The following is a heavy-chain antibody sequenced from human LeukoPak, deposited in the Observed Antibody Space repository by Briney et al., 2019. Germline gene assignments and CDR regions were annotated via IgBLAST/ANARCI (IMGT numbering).Heavy chain of an antibody. CDR1: GFAFSRNG. J-gene: IGHJ4*02. V-gene: IGHV3-30*02. Sequence: GGSLRLSCETSGFAFSRNGMHWVCQGPRKGLGWVSFIRFDGTKTFYGDSVRSRFTISRDNSKNTLYLQLNSLRVDDTAVNYCARDFDDVNSEYYYIPDYWGQGILVTVSS. D-gene: IGHD3-10*01. CDR2: IRFDGTKT. CDR3: ARDFDDVNSEYYYIPDY.